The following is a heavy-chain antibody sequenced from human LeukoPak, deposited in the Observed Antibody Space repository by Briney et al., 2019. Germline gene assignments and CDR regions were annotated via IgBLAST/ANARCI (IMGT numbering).Heavy chain of an antibody. D-gene: IGHD6-19*01. CDR3: ARSTVSGTEFDY. J-gene: IGHJ4*02. CDR1: GGTFSSYA. CDR2: IIPILDVV. Sequence: SVKVSCKASGGTFSSYAISWVREAPGQGLEWMGRIIPILDVVNYAQKFQGRVTITTDKSTGTAYMELSSLRSEDTAVYYCARSTVSGTEFDYWGQGTLVTVSS. V-gene: IGHV1-69*04.